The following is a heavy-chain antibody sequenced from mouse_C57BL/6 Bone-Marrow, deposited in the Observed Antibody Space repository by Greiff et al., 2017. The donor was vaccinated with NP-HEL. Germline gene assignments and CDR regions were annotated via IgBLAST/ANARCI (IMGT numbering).Heavy chain of an antibody. V-gene: IGHV14-4*01. CDR3: TLKYYGSSLAWFAY. CDR2: IDLETGDT. D-gene: IGHD1-1*01. J-gene: IGHJ3*01. Sequence: EVQLQQSGAELVRPGASVKLSCTASGFTIKDDYMHWVKQRPEQGLEWIGWIDLETGDTEYASKFPGKATITADTSSNTAYLQLSSLTSEDTAVYYCTLKYYGSSLAWFAYWGQGTLVTVSA. CDR1: GFTIKDDY.